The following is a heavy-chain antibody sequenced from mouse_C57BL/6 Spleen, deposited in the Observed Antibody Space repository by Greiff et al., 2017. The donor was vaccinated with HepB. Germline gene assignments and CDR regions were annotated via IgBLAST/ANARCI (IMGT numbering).Heavy chain of an antibody. V-gene: IGHV3-6*01. CDR3: ARPGTFWYFDV. J-gene: IGHJ1*03. Sequence: EVQLVESGPGLVKPSQSLSLTCSVTGYSITSCYYWNRIRQFPGNKLEWMGYISYDGSNNYNPALKNRISITRDTSKNQFFLKLNSVTTEDTATYYCARPGTFWYFDVWGTGTTVTVSS. CDR2: ISYDGSN. CDR1: GYSITSCYY. D-gene: IGHD4-1*01.